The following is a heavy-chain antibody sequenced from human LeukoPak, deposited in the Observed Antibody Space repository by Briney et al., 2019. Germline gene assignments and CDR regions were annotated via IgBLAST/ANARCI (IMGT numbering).Heavy chain of an antibody. CDR3: ARGPLYGDLHFDY. Sequence: GGSLRLSCAASGFTSNTYAMTWVRQAPGKGLEWVSGLSGSGGRTSHADSVKGRFTISRDNSKNTVYLQMDSLSAEDTTVYYCARGPLYGDLHFDYWGQGTLVTVSS. CDR1: GFTSNTYA. V-gene: IGHV3-23*01. CDR2: LSGSGGRT. J-gene: IGHJ4*02. D-gene: IGHD4-17*01.